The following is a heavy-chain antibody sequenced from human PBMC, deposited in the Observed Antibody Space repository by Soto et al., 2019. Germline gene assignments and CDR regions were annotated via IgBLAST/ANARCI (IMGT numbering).Heavy chain of an antibody. V-gene: IGHV1-3*01. CDR1: GYTFTSYA. CDR2: INAGNGNT. D-gene: IGHD3-3*01. Sequence: GASVKVSCKASGYTFTSYAMHWVRQAPGQRLEWMGWINAGNGNTKYSQKFQGRVTITRDTSASTAYMELSSLRSEDTAVYYCARDAYDFWSGYYTETFDPWGQGTLVTVSS. J-gene: IGHJ5*02. CDR3: ARDAYDFWSGYYTETFDP.